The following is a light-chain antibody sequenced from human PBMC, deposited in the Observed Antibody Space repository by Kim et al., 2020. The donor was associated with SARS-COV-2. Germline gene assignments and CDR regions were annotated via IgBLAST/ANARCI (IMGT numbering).Light chain of an antibody. CDR3: QSYDGRKGDVV. J-gene: IGLJ2*01. Sequence: RSTRTSSGGSSKNRAVYDVHGYQDLPGRAPTCLKYGHGNRPAGGPERFSASKTVTSASLAISGLQAKDEGEYYCQSYDGRKGDVVFGGGTELTVL. V-gene: IGLV1-40*01. CDR1: SSKNRAVYD. CDR2: GHG.